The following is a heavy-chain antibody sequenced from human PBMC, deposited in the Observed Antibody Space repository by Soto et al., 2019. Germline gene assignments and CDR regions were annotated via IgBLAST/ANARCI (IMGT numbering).Heavy chain of an antibody. Sequence: QVELQQSGPGLVKPSQTLSLTCVISGDSVSRNSAAWNWIRQSPSRGLEWLGRTYYRSKWHNDYAVSVKSRITIKPDTAKNQFSLQLNSVTPEDTAVYFCARGNSGYIDNWGQGTLVTVSS. CDR2: TYYRSKWHN. V-gene: IGHV6-1*01. D-gene: IGHD1-26*01. CDR3: ARGNSGYIDN. CDR1: GDSVSRNSAA. J-gene: IGHJ4*02.